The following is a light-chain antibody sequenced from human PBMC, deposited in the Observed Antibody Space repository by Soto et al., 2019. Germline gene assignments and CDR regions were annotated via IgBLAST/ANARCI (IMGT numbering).Light chain of an antibody. CDR2: WAS. CDR1: QSVLYNSNNKNF. CDR3: QQYNDWPPYT. J-gene: IGKJ2*01. V-gene: IGKV4-1*01. Sequence: DIVMTQSPDSLAVSLGERATISCKSSQSVLYNSNNKNFLTWYQQKPGQPPKLLIYWASTRESGVPDRFSGSGSGTDFTLTISSLQSEDFAVYYCQQYNDWPPYTFGQGTKLEIK.